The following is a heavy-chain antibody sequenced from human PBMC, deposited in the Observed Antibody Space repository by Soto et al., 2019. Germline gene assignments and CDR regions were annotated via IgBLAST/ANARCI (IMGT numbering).Heavy chain of an antibody. CDR1: GGTFSSYA. V-gene: IGHV1-69*01. Sequence: QEQLVQSGAEVKKPGSSVKVSCKASGGTFSSYAISWVRQAPGQGLEWMGGIIPIFGTANYAQKFQGRVTITADESTSTAYMELSSLRSEDTAVYYCASSYDSSGYYYPTYYFDYWGQGTLVTVSS. J-gene: IGHJ4*02. CDR2: IIPIFGTA. D-gene: IGHD3-22*01. CDR3: ASSYDSSGYYYPTYYFDY.